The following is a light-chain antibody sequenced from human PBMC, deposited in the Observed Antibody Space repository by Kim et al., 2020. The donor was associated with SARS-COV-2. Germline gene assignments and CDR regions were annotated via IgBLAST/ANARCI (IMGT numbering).Light chain of an antibody. CDR1: SLRKYY. CDR2: DQN. Sequence: SSELTQAPAVSVALGQTVRITCQGDSLRKYYATWYQQKPGQAPLLVLYDQNSRPSGIPDRFSGSSSGNTASLTITGAQAEDEADYYCNSRDTSGDLVVFGGGTQLTVL. J-gene: IGLJ2*01. V-gene: IGLV3-19*01. CDR3: NSRDTSGDLVV.